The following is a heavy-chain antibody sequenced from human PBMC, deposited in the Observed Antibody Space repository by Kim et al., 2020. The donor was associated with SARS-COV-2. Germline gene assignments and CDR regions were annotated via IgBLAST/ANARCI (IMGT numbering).Heavy chain of an antibody. Sequence: ASVKVSCKASGYTFTNYAIHWVRQAPGQGLEWMGWINAGNGNIKYSQKFQGRATLTWDTSASTAYMELRALTSEDTAVYYCARDLLHGGYDYWAQGPLVSVST. J-gene: IGHJ4*02. V-gene: IGHV1-3*01. CDR3: ARDLLHGGYDY. CDR2: INAGNGNI. D-gene: IGHD5-12*01. CDR1: GYTFTNYA.